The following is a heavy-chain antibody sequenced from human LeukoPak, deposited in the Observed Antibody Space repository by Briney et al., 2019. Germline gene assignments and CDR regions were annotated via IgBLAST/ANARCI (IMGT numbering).Heavy chain of an antibody. J-gene: IGHJ4*02. V-gene: IGHV1-46*01. Sequence: GASVKVSCKASGYNFSNYYMHWVRQAPGQGLEWMAIINPSGDSTTYAQKLQGRITVTRDTSTSTAYMELSSLRSEDTAVYYCARDAEWPSYGDYPDYWGQGTLVTVSS. D-gene: IGHD4-17*01. CDR2: INPSGDST. CDR3: ARDAEWPSYGDYPDY. CDR1: GYNFSNYY.